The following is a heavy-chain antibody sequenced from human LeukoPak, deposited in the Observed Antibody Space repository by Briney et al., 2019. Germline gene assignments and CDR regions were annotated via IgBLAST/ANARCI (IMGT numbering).Heavy chain of an antibody. J-gene: IGHJ6*02. D-gene: IGHD1-1*01. CDR1: GFALKSYS. CDR2: ISSTSAYI. CDR3: ASVKLNRQKGYYYYGMDV. V-gene: IGHV3-21*01. Sequence: GGSLRFSCAGSGFALKSYSLTWVRQAPGKGLEWVSSISSTSAYIHYADSVKGRFTISRDNVDNVVYLEMNSLGAEDTAVYYCASVKLNRQKGYYYYGMDVWGHGTTVTVSS.